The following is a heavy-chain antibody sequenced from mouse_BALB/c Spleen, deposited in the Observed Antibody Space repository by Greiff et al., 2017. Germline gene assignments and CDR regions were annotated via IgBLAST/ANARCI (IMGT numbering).Heavy chain of an antibody. V-gene: IGHV1S132*01. Sequence: QVQLQQSGAELVNLGASLKLSCKTLAYTFTTYWFRGEKRRPGQGLGWIGEIFPGTGTTYYNEKFKGKATLTIDTSSSTAYMQLSSLTSEDSAVYFCARSLYYDYDYYAMDYWGQGTSVTVSS. D-gene: IGHD2-4*01. CDR1: AYTFTTYW. CDR3: ARSLYYDYDYYAMDY. CDR2: IFPGTGTT. J-gene: IGHJ4*01.